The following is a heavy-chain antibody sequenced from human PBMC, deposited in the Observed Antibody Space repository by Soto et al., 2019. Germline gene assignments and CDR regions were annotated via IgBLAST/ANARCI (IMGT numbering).Heavy chain of an antibody. CDR3: AKALGYCSSTSCYRIDY. V-gene: IGHV3-23*01. Sequence: GGSLRLSCAASGFTFSRYAMSWVRQAPWKGLEWVSAISGSGGSTYYADSVKGRFTISRDNSKNTLYLQMNSLRAEDTAVYYCAKALGYCSSTSCYRIDYWGQGTLVTVSS. CDR2: ISGSGGST. CDR1: GFTFSRYA. J-gene: IGHJ4*02. D-gene: IGHD2-2*01.